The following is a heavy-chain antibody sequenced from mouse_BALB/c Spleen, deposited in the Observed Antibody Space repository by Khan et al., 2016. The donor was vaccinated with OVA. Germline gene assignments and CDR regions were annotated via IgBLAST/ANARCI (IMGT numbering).Heavy chain of an antibody. CDR1: GYTFTSYW. CDR3: SRSPFDY. Sequence: VQLQESGAELVRPGASVKLSCEASGYTFTSYWMNWVKQSPEQGLVWIGRIDPYDSETHYNQNFKDKAILTGDKSSNTAYMQFSSLTSEDSAVYYGSRSPFDYWGQGTLVTVSA. CDR2: IDPYDSET. J-gene: IGHJ3*01. V-gene: IGHV1-52*01.